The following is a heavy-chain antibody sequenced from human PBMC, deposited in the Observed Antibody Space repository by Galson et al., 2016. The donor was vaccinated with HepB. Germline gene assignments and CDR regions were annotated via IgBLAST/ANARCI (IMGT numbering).Heavy chain of an antibody. D-gene: IGHD3-3*02. Sequence: SLRLSCAASGFTFSSYAMSWVRQAPGKGLQWVSTIGGSDGKTYYADSVKGRFTISRDNSKNTLYLQLNSLRAEDTALYYCAKDQSHFWCHFDFWGRGSLVTVSS. CDR2: IGGSDGKT. V-gene: IGHV3-23*01. J-gene: IGHJ4*02. CDR1: GFTFSSYA. CDR3: AKDQSHFWCHFDF.